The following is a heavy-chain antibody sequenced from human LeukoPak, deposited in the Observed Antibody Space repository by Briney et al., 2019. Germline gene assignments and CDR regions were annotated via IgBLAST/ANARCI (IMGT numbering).Heavy chain of an antibody. CDR1: GYTFTSYY. Sequence: ASVKVSCKASGYTFTSYYMHWVRQAPGQGLGWMGIINPSGGSTSYAQKFQGRVTMTRDTSTSTVYMELSSLRSEDTAVYYCARESPTGVNLRTVYYYYYMDVWGKGTTVTISS. J-gene: IGHJ6*03. D-gene: IGHD7-27*01. CDR3: ARESPTGVNLRTVYYYYYMDV. CDR2: INPSGGST. V-gene: IGHV1-46*01.